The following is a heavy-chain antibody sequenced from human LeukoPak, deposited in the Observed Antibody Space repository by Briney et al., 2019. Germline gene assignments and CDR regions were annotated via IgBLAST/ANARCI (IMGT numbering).Heavy chain of an antibody. J-gene: IGHJ6*02. CDR2: VSSSGANT. D-gene: IGHD1-26*01. V-gene: IGHV3-23*01. CDR3: AKDVRVGGGGMDV. Sequence: GGSLRLSCAASGFTFNNYAMNWVRQAPGKGLEWVSLVSSSGANTYYADSVKGRFTISRDNSKNTVSLQMSSLRGEDTAVYYCAKDVRVGGGGMDVWGQGTPVTVPS. CDR1: GFTFNNYA.